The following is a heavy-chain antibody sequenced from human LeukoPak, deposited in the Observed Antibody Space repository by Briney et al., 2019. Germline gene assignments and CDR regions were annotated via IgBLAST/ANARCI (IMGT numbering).Heavy chain of an antibody. CDR1: GFTFSSYA. CDR3: AKDPRGDCSGGSCHYLNY. D-gene: IGHD2-15*01. V-gene: IGHV3-23*01. J-gene: IGHJ4*02. Sequence: GGSLRLSCAASGFTFSSYAMSWVRQAPEKGLEWVSAISGSGGSTYYADSVKGRFTVSRDNSKNTLYLQMNSLRADDTAVYYCAKDPRGDCSGGSCHYLNYWGQGTLVSVSS. CDR2: ISGSGGST.